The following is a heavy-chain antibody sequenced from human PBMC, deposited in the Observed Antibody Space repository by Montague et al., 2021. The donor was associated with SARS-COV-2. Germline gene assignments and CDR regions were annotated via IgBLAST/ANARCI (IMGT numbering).Heavy chain of an antibody. Sequence: SETLSLTCAVHATSFSGYYWNWIRQPPGKGLEWTGEINHGGSTKYSPSLKSRLTISADTSKHQFSLNLPPAAAADTAVYYCARLRDGVIPSPILGVEPYYSYYYMDVWGRGTTVTVSS. CDR1: ATSFSGYY. D-gene: IGHD2-21*01. CDR2: INHGGST. CDR3: ARLRDGVIPSPILGVEPYYSYYYMDV. V-gene: IGHV4-34*01. J-gene: IGHJ6*03.